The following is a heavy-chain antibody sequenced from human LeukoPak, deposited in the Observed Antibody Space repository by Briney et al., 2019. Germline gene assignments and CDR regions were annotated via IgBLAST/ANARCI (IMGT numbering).Heavy chain of an antibody. CDR1: GGSISSGDYY. V-gene: IGHV4-30-4*08. J-gene: IGHJ4*02. Sequence: SQTLSLTCTVSGGSISSGDYYWSWIRQPPGKGLEWIGYINYSGSTYYNPSLKSRVTISVDTSKNQFSLKLSSVTAADTAVYYCARMSDDYGENFDYWGQGTLVTVSS. D-gene: IGHD4-17*01. CDR2: INYSGST. CDR3: ARMSDDYGENFDY.